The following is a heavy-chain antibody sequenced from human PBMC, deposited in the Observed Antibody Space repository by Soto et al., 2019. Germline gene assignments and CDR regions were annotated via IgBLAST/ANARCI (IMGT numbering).Heavy chain of an antibody. V-gene: IGHV3-13*01. J-gene: IGHJ5*02. Sequence: GGSLRLSCAASGFTFSAYDMHWVRQPTGKGLEWVSAIGTQHDTYYPDSVKGRFTISRENAKNSLYLQMNSLRTGDTAVFYCARQASYWHGGGGWFDPWGQGTLVTVSS. D-gene: IGHD2-8*02. CDR1: GFTFSAYD. CDR3: ARQASYWHGGGGWFDP. CDR2: IGTQHDT.